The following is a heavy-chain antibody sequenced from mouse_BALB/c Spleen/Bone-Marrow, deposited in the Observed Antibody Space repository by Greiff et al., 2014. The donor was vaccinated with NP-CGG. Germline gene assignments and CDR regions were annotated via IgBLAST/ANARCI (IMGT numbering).Heavy chain of an antibody. V-gene: IGHV14-3*02. D-gene: IGHD2-14*01. J-gene: IGHJ3*01. CDR2: IDPANGNT. CDR3: ATYYRYDRRFAY. CDR1: GFNIKDTY. Sequence: VQLQQSGAELVKPGASVKLSCTASGFNIKDTYMHWVKQRPEQGLEWIGRIDPANGNTKYDPKFQGTATITADTSSNTAYLQLSSLTSEDTAVYYCATYYRYDRRFAYWGQGTLVTVSA.